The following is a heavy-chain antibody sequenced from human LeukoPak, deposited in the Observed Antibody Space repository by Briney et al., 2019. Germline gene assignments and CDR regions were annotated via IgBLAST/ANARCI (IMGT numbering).Heavy chain of an antibody. CDR1: GFTFSSYA. J-gene: IGHJ4*02. D-gene: IGHD3-10*01. CDR2: ISGSGGST. V-gene: IGHV3-23*01. Sequence: AGGSLRLSCAASGFTFSSYAMSWVRQAPGKGLEWVSAISGSGGSTYYADSVKGRFTISRDNSKNTLYLQMNSLRAEDTAVYYCAKEGRITMVRGVSRYFDYWGQGTLVTVSS. CDR3: AKEGRITMVRGVSRYFDY.